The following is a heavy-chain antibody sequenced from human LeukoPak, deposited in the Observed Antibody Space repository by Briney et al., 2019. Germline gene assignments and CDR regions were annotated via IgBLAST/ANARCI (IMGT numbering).Heavy chain of an antibody. Sequence: PSETLSLTCTVSGGSISSGGYYWSWIRQPPGKGLEWIGYIYHSGSTYYNPSLKSRATISVDRSKNQFSLKLSSVTAADTAVYYCARWGYSSFDYWGQGTLVTVSS. D-gene: IGHD5-18*01. J-gene: IGHJ4*02. V-gene: IGHV4-30-2*01. CDR3: ARWGYSSFDY. CDR1: GGSISSGGYY. CDR2: IYHSGST.